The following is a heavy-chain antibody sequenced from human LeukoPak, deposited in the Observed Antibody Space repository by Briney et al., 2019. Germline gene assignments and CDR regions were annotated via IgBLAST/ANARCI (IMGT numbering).Heavy chain of an antibody. Sequence: SETLSLTCTVSGGSISSGGYYWSWIRQHPGTGLEWIGYIYYSGSTYYNPSLKSRVTISVDTSKNQFSLKLSSVTAADTAVYYCARDKPYGSGSYIDYWGQGTLVTVSS. V-gene: IGHV4-31*03. J-gene: IGHJ4*02. CDR2: IYYSGST. CDR1: GGSISSGGYY. CDR3: ARDKPYGSGSYIDY. D-gene: IGHD3-10*01.